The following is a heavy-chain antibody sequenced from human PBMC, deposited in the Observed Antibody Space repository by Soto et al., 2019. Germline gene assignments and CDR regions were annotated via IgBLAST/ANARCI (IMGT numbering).Heavy chain of an antibody. CDR3: ARANGSSSSYNFDY. CDR1: GGTFSSYT. Sequence: QVQLVQSGAEVKKPGSSVKVSCKASGGTFSSYTISWVRQSPGQGLEWMGRIIPILGIAKYAQKFQGRVTITADKSTSTAYMELSSLRSEDTAVYYCARANGSSSSYNFDYWGQGTLVTVSS. J-gene: IGHJ4*02. D-gene: IGHD6-13*01. CDR2: IIPILGIA. V-gene: IGHV1-69*02.